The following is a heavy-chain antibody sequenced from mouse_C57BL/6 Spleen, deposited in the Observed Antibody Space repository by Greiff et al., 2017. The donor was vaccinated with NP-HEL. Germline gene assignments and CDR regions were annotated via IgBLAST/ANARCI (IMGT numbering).Heavy chain of an antibody. CDR3: TVGSSYYYAMDY. J-gene: IGHJ4*01. CDR1: GFNIKDDY. CDR2: IDPENGDT. D-gene: IGHD1-1*01. Sequence: EMQLQQSGAELVRPGASVKLSCTASGFNIKDDYMHWVKQRPEQGLEWIGWIDPENGDTEYASKFQGKATITADTSSNTAYLQLSSLTSEDTAVYYCTVGSSYYYAMDYWGQGTSVTVSS. V-gene: IGHV14-4*01.